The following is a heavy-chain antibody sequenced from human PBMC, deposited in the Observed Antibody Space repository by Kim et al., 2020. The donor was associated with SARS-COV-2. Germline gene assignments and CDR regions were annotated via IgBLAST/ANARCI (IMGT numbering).Heavy chain of an antibody. CDR3: ARQVGGWFYYFDY. D-gene: IGHD3-16*01. V-gene: IGHV4-39*01. CDR2: IYYSGST. J-gene: IGHJ4*02. CDR1: GGSISSSSYY. Sequence: SETLSLTCTVSGGSISSSSYYWGWIRQPPGKGLEWIGSIYYSGSTYYNPSLKSRVTISVDTSKNQFSLKLSSVTAADTAVYYCARQVGGWFYYFDYWGQGTLVTVSS.